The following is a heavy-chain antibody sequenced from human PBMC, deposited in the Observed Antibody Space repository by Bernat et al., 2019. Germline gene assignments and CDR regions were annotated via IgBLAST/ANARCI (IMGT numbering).Heavy chain of an antibody. D-gene: IGHD6-19*01. J-gene: IGHJ4*02. CDR2: IKSGAETT. CDR3: TTNSGWYNFDY. Sequence: EVQLVESGGGLVKPGGSLRLSCAASGFTFSSTWMNWVRQAPGKVLEWVGRIKSGAETTDYAAPVKGRFTISRDDSTNTLYLRMNSLKTEDAAVYYCTTNSGWYNFDYWGQGTLVTVSS. V-gene: IGHV3-15*07. CDR1: GFTFSSTW.